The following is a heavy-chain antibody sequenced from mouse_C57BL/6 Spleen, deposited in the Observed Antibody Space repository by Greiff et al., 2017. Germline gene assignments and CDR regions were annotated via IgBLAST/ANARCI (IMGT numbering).Heavy chain of an antibody. Sequence: IQLQQSGAELVKPGASVKISCKASGYAFSSYWMNWVKQRPGKGLEWIGQIYPGDGDTNYNGKFKGKATLTADKSSSTAYMQLSSLTSEDSAVYFCARDYGSSSYAMDYWGQGTSVTVSS. V-gene: IGHV1-80*01. CDR1: GYAFSSYW. CDR2: IYPGDGDT. D-gene: IGHD1-1*01. J-gene: IGHJ4*01. CDR3: ARDYGSSSYAMDY.